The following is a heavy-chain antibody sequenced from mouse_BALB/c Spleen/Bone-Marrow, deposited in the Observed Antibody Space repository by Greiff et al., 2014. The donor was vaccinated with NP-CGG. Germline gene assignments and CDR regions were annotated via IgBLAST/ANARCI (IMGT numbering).Heavy chain of an antibody. CDR2: INPYNDGT. CDR1: GYTFTSYV. V-gene: IGHV1-14*01. CDR3: AREGVDYFDY. J-gene: IGHJ2*01. Sequence: EVHLVESGPELVKPGASVKMSCKASGYTFTSYVMHWVKQKPGQGLEWIGYINPYNDGTKYNEKFKGKATLTSDKSSSTAHMELSSLTSEDSAVYYCAREGVDYFDYWGQGTTLTASS.